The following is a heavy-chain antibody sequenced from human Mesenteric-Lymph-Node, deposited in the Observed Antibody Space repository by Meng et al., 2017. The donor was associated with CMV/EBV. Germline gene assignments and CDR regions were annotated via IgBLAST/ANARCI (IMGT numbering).Heavy chain of an antibody. D-gene: IGHD3-3*01. CDR2: IKQDGSAE. CDR3: AREKRITIFGVVIRGNAFDI. V-gene: IGHV3-7*01. J-gene: IGHJ3*02. Sequence: GGSLRLSCAVSGFTFSNYWMSWVRQAPGKGLEWVANIKQDGSAEYYVESVKGRFTISRDNDKKLVYLQMNSLRAEDTAVYYCAREKRITIFGVVIRGNAFDIWGQGTMVTVSS. CDR1: GFTFSNYW.